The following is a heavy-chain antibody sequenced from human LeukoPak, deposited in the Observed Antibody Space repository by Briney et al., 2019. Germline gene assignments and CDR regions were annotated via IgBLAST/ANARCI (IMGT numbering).Heavy chain of an antibody. CDR2: ISTYNENT. V-gene: IGHV1-18*01. J-gene: IGHJ4*02. D-gene: IGHD3-16*02. CDR3: ARDIVGDGDLDY. Sequence: ASVKVSCKTSGYSFTSHGISWLRQAPGQGLEWMGWISTYNENTDLTQKFQGRVTMTTDESASTAYMELRILRSDDTAMYYCARDIVGDGDLDYWGQGTLVTVSS. CDR1: GYSFTSHG.